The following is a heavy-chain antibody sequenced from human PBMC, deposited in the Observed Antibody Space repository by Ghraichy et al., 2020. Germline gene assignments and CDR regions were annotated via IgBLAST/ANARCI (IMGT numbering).Heavy chain of an antibody. Sequence: SETLSLTCTVSGGSISSINHYWGWIRQPPGKGLEWVGSVFYTGSMYYDPSLKGRITLAVDTSKNQFSLKLTSATAADTAVYYCARGRCFDWNPIFYLDSWGQGSLVTVSS. J-gene: IGHJ4*02. CDR2: VFYTGSM. V-gene: IGHV4-39*07. CDR3: ARGRCFDWNPIFYLDS. D-gene: IGHD3-9*01. CDR1: GGSISSINHY.